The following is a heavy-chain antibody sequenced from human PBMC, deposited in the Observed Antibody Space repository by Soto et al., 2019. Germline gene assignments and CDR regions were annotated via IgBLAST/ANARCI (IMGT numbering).Heavy chain of an antibody. CDR1: GGSISVYY. Sequence: SETLSLTCTVSGGSISVYYWTWIRQPPGKGLEWIGYIYSSGNTNYNPSLQSRVTISVDTSKNQFSLKLSSVTAADTAVYYCARLAFSTARCFTYSDYCGQGALVTVSS. CDR3: ARLAFSTARCFTYSDY. V-gene: IGHV4-59*08. D-gene: IGHD2-2*02. CDR2: IYSSGNT. J-gene: IGHJ4*02.